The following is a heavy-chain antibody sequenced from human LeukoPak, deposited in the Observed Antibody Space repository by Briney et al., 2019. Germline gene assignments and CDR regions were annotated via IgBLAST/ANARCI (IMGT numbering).Heavy chain of an antibody. J-gene: IGHJ4*02. Sequence: SVNVSCKASGGTFSSYAISGVRQAPGQGREWMGGIIPIFGTENYAQKFQGRVTITKDESTSTAYMELSSLRPEDQPVYSCARAAWTALPYYFDYWGPGTLVTVSS. CDR3: ARAAWTALPYYFDY. CDR1: GGTFSSYA. V-gene: IGHV1-69*05. CDR2: IIPIFGTE. D-gene: IGHD1-1*01.